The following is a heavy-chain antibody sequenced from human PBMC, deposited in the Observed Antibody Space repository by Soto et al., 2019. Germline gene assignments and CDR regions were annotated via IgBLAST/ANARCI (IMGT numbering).Heavy chain of an antibody. Sequence: QVQLQESGPGLVKPSETLSLTCTFSGGSINSGGYYWTWIRQLPGKGLEWIGYISYSGTTSYNPSLKSRLTISIDTQNQFSLKLRSVTAADTATYYCARQCCGADCLPPLNLGQGTLVTVSS. V-gene: IGHV4-31*03. D-gene: IGHD2-21*02. J-gene: IGHJ4*02. CDR2: ISYSGTT. CDR1: GGSINSGGYY. CDR3: ARQCCGADCLPPLN.